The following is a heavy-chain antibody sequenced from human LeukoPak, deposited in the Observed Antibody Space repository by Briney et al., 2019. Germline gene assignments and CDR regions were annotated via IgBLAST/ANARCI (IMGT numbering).Heavy chain of an antibody. Sequence: SETLSLTCTVSGGSISSYYWSWIRQPAGKGLEWIGRIYTSGSTNYNPSLKSRVTMSVDTSKNQFSLKLSSVTAADTAVYYCARHYGSGSYYNWYFDLWGRGTLVTVSS. J-gene: IGHJ2*01. D-gene: IGHD3-10*01. CDR2: IYTSGST. CDR1: GGSISSYY. V-gene: IGHV4-4*07. CDR3: ARHYGSGSYYNWYFDL.